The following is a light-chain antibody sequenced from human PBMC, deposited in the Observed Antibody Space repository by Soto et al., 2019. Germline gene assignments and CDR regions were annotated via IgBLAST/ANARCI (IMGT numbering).Light chain of an antibody. CDR2: AAS. J-gene: IGKJ2*01. Sequence: DIQMTQSPSSLSASGGDRVTITCRASQSISSYLNWYQQKPGKAPKLLIYAASSLQSGVPSRFSGSGSGTDFTLTISSLQPEDFAHYYSQQSYSTPPMYTFGQGTKLEIK. CDR1: QSISSY. V-gene: IGKV1-39*01. CDR3: QQSYSTPPMYT.